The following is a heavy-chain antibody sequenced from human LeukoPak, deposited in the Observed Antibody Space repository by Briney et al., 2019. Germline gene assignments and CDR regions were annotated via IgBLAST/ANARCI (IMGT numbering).Heavy chain of an antibody. CDR2: IYYSGST. D-gene: IGHD1-26*01. J-gene: IGHJ6*02. Sequence: PPETLSLTCTVSGGSISSYYWSWIRQPPGKGLKGIGYIYYSGSTNYNPSLKSRVTISVDTSKIQFSLKLSSVTAADTAVYYCASSGSYHDYYYYGMDVWGQGTTVTVSS. V-gene: IGHV4-59*08. CDR3: ASSGSYHDYYYYGMDV. CDR1: GGSISSYY.